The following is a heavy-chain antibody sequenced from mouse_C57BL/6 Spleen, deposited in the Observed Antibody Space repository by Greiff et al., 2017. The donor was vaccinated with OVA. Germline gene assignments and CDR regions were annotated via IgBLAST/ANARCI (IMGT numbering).Heavy chain of an antibody. D-gene: IGHD1-3*01. J-gene: IGHJ3*01. Sequence: VQLQPSGAELVRPGASVTLSRQASGYPFPDYEMPWVKQTPVHGPEWIGAIDPETGGTAYAQKFKGKAILTADKSSSPAYMELRILTSEDSAVYYCTSKGAYWGQGTLVTVSA. V-gene: IGHV1-15*01. CDR2: IDPETGGT. CDR1: GYPFPDYE. CDR3: TSKGAY.